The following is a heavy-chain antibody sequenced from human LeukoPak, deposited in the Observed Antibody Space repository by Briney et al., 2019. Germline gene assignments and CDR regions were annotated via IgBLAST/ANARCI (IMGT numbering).Heavy chain of an antibody. D-gene: IGHD6-19*01. V-gene: IGHV3-33*01. CDR1: GFTFSSYG. CDR2: IWYDGSNK. J-gene: IGHJ4*02. CDR3: ACYSGSDFDY. Sequence: PGGSLRPSWAASGFTFSSYGMHWVRQAPGKGLEWVAVIWYDGSNKYYADSVKGRFTISRDNSKNTLYLQMNSLRAEDTAVYYCACYSGSDFDYWGQGTLVTVSS.